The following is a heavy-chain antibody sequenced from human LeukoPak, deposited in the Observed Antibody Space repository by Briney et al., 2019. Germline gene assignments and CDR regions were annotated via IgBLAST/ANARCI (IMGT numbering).Heavy chain of an antibody. J-gene: IGHJ4*02. CDR1: GFTFSDYY. V-gene: IGHV3-11*01. Sequence: KPGGSLRLSCAASGFTFSDYYMSWIRQATGKGLEWVSNISSSGSTIYYADSGKGRFTIARDNGKNSVYLQMNSLRAEDTAVYYCACSYDFWSGPDYWGQGSLVTVSS. CDR3: ACSYDFWSGPDY. CDR2: ISSSGSTI. D-gene: IGHD3-3*01.